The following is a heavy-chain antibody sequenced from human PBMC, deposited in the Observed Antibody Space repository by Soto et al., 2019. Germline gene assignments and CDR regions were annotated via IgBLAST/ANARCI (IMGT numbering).Heavy chain of an antibody. CDR1: GGSISSGGYY. CDR3: ARDVSPVMAATVNSPYYDDGMDV. D-gene: IGHD4-4*01. J-gene: IGHJ6*02. V-gene: IGHV4-31*03. Sequence: QVQLQESGPGLVKPSQTLSLTCTVSGGSISSGGYYGSWIRKHPGKGLEWIGYIYYSGRTYYNPSLKRRVNISVDASKNQFSLKLSSVTAADMAVYYCARDVSPVMAATVNSPYYDDGMDVWGQGTTVTVSS. CDR2: IYYSGRT.